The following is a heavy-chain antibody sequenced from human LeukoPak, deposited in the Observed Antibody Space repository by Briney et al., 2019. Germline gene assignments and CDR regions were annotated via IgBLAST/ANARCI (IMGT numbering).Heavy chain of an antibody. V-gene: IGHV3-7*01. D-gene: IGHD2-21*02. CDR1: GFTFSTYW. J-gene: IGHJ4*02. CDR2: INQDASEI. Sequence: PVGSLRLSCAASGFTFSTYWMNWYRQAPGKELEWVGNINQDASEINYVDSVRGRFTISRDNAKNSLRLQMNSLRAEDTAVYYCATDRDNSDWQKRFDSWGQGTLVTVSS. CDR3: ATDRDNSDWQKRFDS.